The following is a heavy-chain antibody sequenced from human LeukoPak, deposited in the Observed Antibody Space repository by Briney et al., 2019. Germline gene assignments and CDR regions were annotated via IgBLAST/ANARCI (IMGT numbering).Heavy chain of an antibody. CDR2: ITPNSGGT. CDR3: AKVLRFLEALDY. J-gene: IGHJ4*02. V-gene: IGHV1-2*02. D-gene: IGHD3-3*01. Sequence: ASVKVSCKASGYTFTDYYIDWVRQAPGQGLEWMGRITPNSGGTIYAQTFQGRFTMTRDTSISTAYMELSSLRAEDTAVYYCAKVLRFLEALDYWGQGTLVTVS. CDR1: GYTFTDYY.